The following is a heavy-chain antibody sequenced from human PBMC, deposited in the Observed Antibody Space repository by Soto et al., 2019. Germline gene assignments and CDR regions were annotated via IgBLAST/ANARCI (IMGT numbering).Heavy chain of an antibody. Sequence: SETLSLTCAVYGGSFSGYYWSWIRQPPGKGLEWIGEINHSGSTNYNPSLKSRVTISVDTSKNQFSLKLSSVTAADTAVYYCARGGNYYDSSGYYQNWFDPWGQGTLVTVSS. V-gene: IGHV4-34*01. J-gene: IGHJ5*02. CDR1: GGSFSGYY. D-gene: IGHD3-22*01. CDR3: ARGGNYYDSSGYYQNWFDP. CDR2: INHSGST.